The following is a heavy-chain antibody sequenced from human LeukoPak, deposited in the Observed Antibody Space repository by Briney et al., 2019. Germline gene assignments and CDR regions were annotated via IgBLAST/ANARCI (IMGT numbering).Heavy chain of an antibody. CDR3: ARARPASGFRGGRFDY. D-gene: IGHD3-3*01. J-gene: IGHJ4*02. CDR1: GGSFSGYY. CDR2: INHSGST. Sequence: SETLSLTCAVYGGSFSGYYWSWIRQPPGKGLEWIGEINHSGSTNYNPSLKSRVTISVDTSKNQFSLKLSSVTAADTAVYYCARARPASGFRGGRFDYWGQGTLVTVSS. V-gene: IGHV4-34*01.